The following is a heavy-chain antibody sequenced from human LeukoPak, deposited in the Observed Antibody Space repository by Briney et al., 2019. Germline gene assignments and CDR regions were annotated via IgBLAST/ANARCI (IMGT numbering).Heavy chain of an antibody. CDR3: ARDSSGYCYSNDY. V-gene: IGHV3-21*01. CDR1: GFTFSSYS. CDR2: ISSSSSYI. Sequence: PGGSLRLSCAASGFTFSSYSMNWVRQAPGKGLEWVSSISSSSSYIYYADSVKGRFTISRDNAKNSLYLQMNSLRAEDTAVYYCARDSSGYCYSNDYWGQGTLVTVSS. J-gene: IGHJ4*02. D-gene: IGHD3-22*01.